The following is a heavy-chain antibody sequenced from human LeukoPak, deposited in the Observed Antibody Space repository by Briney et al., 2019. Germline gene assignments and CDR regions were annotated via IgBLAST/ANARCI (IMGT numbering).Heavy chain of an antibody. CDR2: IKQDGSEK. CDR3: ARDRLLWFGELFDY. V-gene: IGHV3-7*01. Sequence: GGSLRLSCAASGFTFSSYWMSWVRQAPGKGLEWVANIKQDGSEKYYVDSVKGRFTISRDNAKNSLYLQMNSLRAEDTAVYYCARDRLLWFGELFDYWGQGTLDTVSS. CDR1: GFTFSSYW. J-gene: IGHJ4*02. D-gene: IGHD3-10*01.